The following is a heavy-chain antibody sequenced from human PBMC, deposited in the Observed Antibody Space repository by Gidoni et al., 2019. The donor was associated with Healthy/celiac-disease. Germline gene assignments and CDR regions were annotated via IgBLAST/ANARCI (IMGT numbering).Heavy chain of an antibody. V-gene: IGHV4-59*01. CDR3: ARDRGVGGMDV. J-gene: IGHJ6*02. CDR2: IYYSGST. Sequence: QVQLQESGPGLVKPSETLSLTCTVSGGSISSYYWSWIRQPPGKGLEWIGYIYYSGSTNYNPSLKSRVTISVDTSKNQFSLKLSSVTAADTAVYYCARDRGVGGMDVWGQGTTVTVSS. D-gene: IGHD2-8*01. CDR1: GGSISSYY.